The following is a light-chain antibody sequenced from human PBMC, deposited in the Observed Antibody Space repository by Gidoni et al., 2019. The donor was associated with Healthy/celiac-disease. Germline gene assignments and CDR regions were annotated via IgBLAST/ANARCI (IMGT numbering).Light chain of an antibody. CDR1: QSVLYSSNNKNY. J-gene: IGKJ3*01. CDR3: QQYYSTPLT. V-gene: IGKV4-1*01. CDR2: WAS. Sequence: DIVMTQSPDSLAVSLGERATINCKSSQSVLYSSNNKNYLAWYQQKPGQPPKLLIYWASTRESGVPDRVSGSVSGTDFTLTISSLQAEDVAVYYCQQYYSTPLTFGPGPKVD.